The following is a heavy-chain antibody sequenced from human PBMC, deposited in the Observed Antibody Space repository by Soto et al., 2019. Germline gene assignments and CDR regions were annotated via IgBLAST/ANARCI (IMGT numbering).Heavy chain of an antibody. CDR2: ISGSGGST. Sequence: EVQLLESGGGLVQPGGSLRLSCAASGFTFSSYAMSWVRQAPGKGLEWVSAISGSGGSTYYADSVKGRFTIYRDNSKNTLYLQMNSLRAEDTAVYYCAKVEMATREFDYWGQGTLVTVSS. CDR3: AKVEMATREFDY. D-gene: IGHD5-12*01. J-gene: IGHJ4*02. CDR1: GFTFSSYA. V-gene: IGHV3-23*01.